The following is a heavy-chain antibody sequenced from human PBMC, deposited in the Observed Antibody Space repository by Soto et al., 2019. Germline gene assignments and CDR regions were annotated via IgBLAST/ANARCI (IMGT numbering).Heavy chain of an antibody. Sequence: QVQLVQSGTEVKKPGSSVKVSCKASGGTFSSYPISWVRQAPGQGLEWMGGIIPMFGTANYAQKFQGRVTITADESTSTVYMELSSLRSEDTAVYYCARGQDMWEWLGELVYWGQGTLVTVSA. J-gene: IGHJ4*02. CDR2: IIPMFGTA. D-gene: IGHD3-10*01. CDR3: ARGQDMWEWLGELVY. CDR1: GGTFSSYP. V-gene: IGHV1-69*01.